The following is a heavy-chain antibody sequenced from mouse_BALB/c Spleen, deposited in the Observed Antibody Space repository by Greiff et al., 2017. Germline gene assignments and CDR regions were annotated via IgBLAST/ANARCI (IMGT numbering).Heavy chain of an antibody. CDR2: ISYDGSN. V-gene: IGHV3-6*02. CDR1: GYSITSGYY. D-gene: IGHD1-1*01. Sequence: EVKLVESGPGLVKPSQSLSLTCSVTGYSITSGYYWYWIRQFPGNKLEWMGYISYDGSNNYNPSLKNRISITRDTSKNQFFLKLNSVTTEDTATYYCARGDPYYYGSSPFAYWGQGTLVTVSA. CDR3: ARGDPYYYGSSPFAY. J-gene: IGHJ3*01.